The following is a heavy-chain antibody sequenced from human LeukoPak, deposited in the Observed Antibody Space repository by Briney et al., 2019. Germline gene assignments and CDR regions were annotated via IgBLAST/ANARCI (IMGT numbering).Heavy chain of an antibody. CDR1: GFTFSSYW. CDR2: INSDGSST. CDR3: AREGRGIPPEFDP. J-gene: IGHJ5*02. Sequence: GGSLRLSCTVSGFTFSSYWMPWVRQAPGKGLVWVSRINSDGSSTSYADSVKGRFTISRDNAKNTLYLQMNSLRAEDTAVYYCAREGRGIPPEFDPWGQGTLVTVSS. V-gene: IGHV3-74*01. D-gene: IGHD1-14*01.